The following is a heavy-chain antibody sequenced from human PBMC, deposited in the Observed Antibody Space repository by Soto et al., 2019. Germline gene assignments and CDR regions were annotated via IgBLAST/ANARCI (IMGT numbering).Heavy chain of an antibody. CDR2: IYYSGST. CDR1: GGSISSYY. D-gene: IGHD3-3*01. J-gene: IGHJ4*02. CDR3: ARDLGGGFWSGYFEH. V-gene: IGHV4-59*01. Sequence: SETLSLTCTVSGGSISSYYWSWIRQPPGKGLEWIGYIYYSGSTNYNPSLKSRVTILVDMSKNQFSLKLSSVTAADTAVYYCARDLGGGFWSGYFEHWGQGTLVTVSS.